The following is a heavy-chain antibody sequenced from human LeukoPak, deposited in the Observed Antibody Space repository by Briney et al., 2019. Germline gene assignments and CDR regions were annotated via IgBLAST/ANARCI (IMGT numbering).Heavy chain of an antibody. CDR2: MQSTGIS. CDR1: GGSISTYH. V-gene: IGHV4-59*01. J-gene: IGHJ4*02. D-gene: IGHD5-18*01. Sequence: SETLSLTCSVSGGSISTYHWNWIRKPPGKGLEWIGYMQSTGISKYSLSLKSRVAIFVDTSKNQVVLNLSSVTAADTAVYYCARDKQHSYGRYFDHWGQGMLVTVSS. CDR3: ARDKQHSYGRYFDH.